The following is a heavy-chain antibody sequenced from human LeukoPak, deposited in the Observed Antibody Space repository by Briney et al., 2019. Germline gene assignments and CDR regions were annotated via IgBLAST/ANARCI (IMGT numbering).Heavy chain of an antibody. CDR1: GFTFSNYA. V-gene: IGHV3-23*01. J-gene: IGHJ4*02. Sequence: GGSLRLSCAVSGFTFSNYAMSWVRQAPGKGLDWVSGISGSGSSTYYADSVKGRFTISRDNSKNTLYLQMNSLRVEDMAVYYCAKGPYDSRPYYFDHWGQGTLVTVSS. CDR3: AKGPYDSRPYYFDH. CDR2: ISGSGSST. D-gene: IGHD3-22*01.